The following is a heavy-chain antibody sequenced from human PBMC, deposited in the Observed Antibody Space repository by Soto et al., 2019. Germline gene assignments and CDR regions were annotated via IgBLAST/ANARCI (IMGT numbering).Heavy chain of an antibody. Sequence: EVQLLESGGGLVQPGGSLRLSCAASGFTFSSYAMSWVRQAPGKGLEWVSAISGSGGSTYYADSVKGRFTISRDNSKNTLYLQMNSLREKDTAVYYCAKDRLAVAGHLNAFDIWGQGTMVTVSS. D-gene: IGHD6-19*01. CDR2: ISGSGGST. CDR1: GFTFSSYA. J-gene: IGHJ3*02. CDR3: AKDRLAVAGHLNAFDI. V-gene: IGHV3-23*01.